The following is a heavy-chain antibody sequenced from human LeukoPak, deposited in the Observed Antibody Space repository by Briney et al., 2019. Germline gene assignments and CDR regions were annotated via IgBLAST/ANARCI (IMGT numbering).Heavy chain of an antibody. CDR1: GFTFSSYW. D-gene: IGHD3-3*01. V-gene: IGHV3-7*03. Sequence: GGSLRPSCAASGFTFSSYWMSWVRQAPGKGREWVADIKQDGSEKYYVDSVKGRFTISRDNAKNSLYLQMNSLRAEDTAVYYCARGPRIVDFWSGYYRNNYYGMDVWGQGTTVTVSS. CDR2: IKQDGSEK. J-gene: IGHJ6*02. CDR3: ARGPRIVDFWSGYYRNNYYGMDV.